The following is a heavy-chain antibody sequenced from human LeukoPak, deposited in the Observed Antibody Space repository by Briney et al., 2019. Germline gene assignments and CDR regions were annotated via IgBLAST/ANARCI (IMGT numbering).Heavy chain of an antibody. V-gene: IGHV3-30*18. CDR1: GFTFRSDG. CDR3: AKSAVTSSLILEDS. J-gene: IGHJ4*02. Sequence: GSLRLSCAASGFTFRSDGMHWVRQAPGKGLEWVAVISYDGSNKFYADSVKGRFTISRDNSKNTVYLQMNSLRDEDTAVYYCAKSAVTSSLILEDSWGQGTLVTVSS. D-gene: IGHD3-3*01. CDR2: ISYDGSNK.